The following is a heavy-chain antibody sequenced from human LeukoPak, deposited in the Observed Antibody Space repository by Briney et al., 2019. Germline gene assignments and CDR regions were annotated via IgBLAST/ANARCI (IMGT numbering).Heavy chain of an antibody. V-gene: IGHV3-7*05. Sequence: GGSLRLSCEASGFTFSSYWMSWVRQAPGKGLERVANIKQDGSGKYYVDSVKGRFTISRDNAKNSLYLQMNSLRAEDTAVYYCASRGYWGQGTLVTVSS. CDR2: IKQDGSGK. CDR3: ASRGY. CDR1: GFTFSSYW. J-gene: IGHJ4*02.